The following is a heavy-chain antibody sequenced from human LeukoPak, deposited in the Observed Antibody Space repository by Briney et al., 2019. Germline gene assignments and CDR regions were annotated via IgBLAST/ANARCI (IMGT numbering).Heavy chain of an antibody. Sequence: PGGSLRLSCAASGFTFSSYAMHWVRQAPGKGLEWVAGISYDGSNKYYADSVKGRFTISRDNSKNTLYLQMNSLRAEDTAVYYCARDLFCSSTSCYVRGFDYWGQGTLVTVSS. CDR1: GFTFSSYA. J-gene: IGHJ4*02. CDR3: ARDLFCSSTSCYVRGFDY. V-gene: IGHV3-30*04. D-gene: IGHD2-2*01. CDR2: ISYDGSNK.